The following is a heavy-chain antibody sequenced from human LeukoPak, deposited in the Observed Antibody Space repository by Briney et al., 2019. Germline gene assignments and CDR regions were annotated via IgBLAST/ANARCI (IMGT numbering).Heavy chain of an antibody. J-gene: IGHJ3*02. CDR1: GFTFDDYA. Sequence: GGSLRLSCAASGFTFDDYAMHWVRQAPGKGLEWVSYISSSSGTIYYADSVKGRFTISRDIARNSLYLQMNSLRADDTAVYYCARGASVVAGNDNAFDIWGQGTMVTVSS. CDR2: ISSSSGTI. CDR3: ARGASVVAGNDNAFDI. D-gene: IGHD6-19*01. V-gene: IGHV3-48*01.